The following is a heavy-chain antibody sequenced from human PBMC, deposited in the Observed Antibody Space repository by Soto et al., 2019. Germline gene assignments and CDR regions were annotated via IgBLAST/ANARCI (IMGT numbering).Heavy chain of an antibody. J-gene: IGHJ5*02. CDR1: GGTFSSYA. Sequence: SVKVSCKASGGTFSSYAISWVRQAPGQGLGWMGGIIPIFGTANYAQKFQGRVTITADESTSTAYMELSSLRSEDTAVYYCARGYGIEDAWFDPWGQGTLVTVSS. V-gene: IGHV1-69*13. D-gene: IGHD2-15*01. CDR2: IIPIFGTA. CDR3: ARGYGIEDAWFDP.